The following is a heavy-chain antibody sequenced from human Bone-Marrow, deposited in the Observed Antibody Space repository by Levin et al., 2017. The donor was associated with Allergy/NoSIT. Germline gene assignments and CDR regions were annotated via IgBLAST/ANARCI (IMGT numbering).Heavy chain of an antibody. V-gene: IGHV4-59*01. D-gene: IGHD1-1*01. CDR3: ARDLGIMEGFFDL. J-gene: IGHJ2*01. Sequence: SETLSLTCNVSDGSFNDYYWGWLRQPPGKGLEWIGSVFHSGNTNSNHSLKSRVTISVDTSKNQFSLKLTSVTAADTAVYYCARDLGIMEGFFDLWGRGTLVTVSS. CDR1: DGSFNDYY. CDR2: VFHSGNT.